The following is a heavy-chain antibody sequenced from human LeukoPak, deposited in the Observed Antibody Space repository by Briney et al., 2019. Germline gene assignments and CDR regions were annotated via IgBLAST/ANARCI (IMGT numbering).Heavy chain of an antibody. CDR3: ARAPYYYDTSGFLI. CDR2: INSDGSST. V-gene: IGHV3-74*01. J-gene: IGHJ3*02. CDR1: GFTFSSYW. Sequence: GGSLRLSCAASGFTFSSYWMHWVRQAPGKGLVWVSRINSDGSSTTYADSVKGRFTISRDNAKNTLYLQLNSLRAEDTAVYYCARAPYYYDTSGFLIWGQGTMVTVSS. D-gene: IGHD3-22*01.